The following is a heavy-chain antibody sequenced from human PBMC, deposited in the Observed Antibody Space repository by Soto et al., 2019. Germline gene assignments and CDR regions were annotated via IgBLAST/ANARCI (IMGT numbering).Heavy chain of an antibody. CDR2: ISSSSSTI. V-gene: IGHV3-48*01. J-gene: IGHJ6*03. CDR1: GFTFSSYS. D-gene: IGHD4-4*01. Sequence: GGSLRLSCAASGFTFSSYSMNWVRQAPGKGLEWVSYISSSSSTIYYADSVKGRFTISRDNAKNSLYLQMNSLRAEDTAVYYCARRPPVPPYSNYAAGYYYYMDVWGKGTTVTVSS. CDR3: ARRPPVPPYSNYAAGYYYYMDV.